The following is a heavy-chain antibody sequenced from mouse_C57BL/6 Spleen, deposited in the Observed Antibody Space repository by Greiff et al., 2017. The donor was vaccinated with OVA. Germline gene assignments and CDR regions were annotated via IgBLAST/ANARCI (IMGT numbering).Heavy chain of an antibody. D-gene: IGHD2-4*01. CDR3: AKSYDYDGGGFAY. V-gene: IGHV1-59*01. J-gene: IGHJ3*01. CDR2: IDPSDSYT. Sequence: QVQLQQPGAELVRPGTSVKLSCKASGYTFTSYWMHWVKQRPGQGLEWIGVIDPSDSYTNYNQKFKGKATLTVDTSSSTAYMQLSSLTSEDSAVYYCAKSYDYDGGGFAYWGQGTLVTVSA. CDR1: GYTFTSYW.